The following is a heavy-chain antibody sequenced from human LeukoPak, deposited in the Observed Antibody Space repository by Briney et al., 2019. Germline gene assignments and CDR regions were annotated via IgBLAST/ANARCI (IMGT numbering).Heavy chain of an antibody. CDR3: ASVPRGYSYGFFFY. J-gene: IGHJ4*02. D-gene: IGHD5-18*01. CDR2: IYTSGST. CDR1: GGSISSYY. V-gene: IGHV4-4*07. Sequence: SETLSLTCTVSGGSISSYYWSWIRQPAGKGLEWIGRIYTSGSTNYNPSLKSRVTMSVDTSKNLFSLKLSSVTAADTAVYYCASVPRGYSYGFFFYWGQGTLVTVSS.